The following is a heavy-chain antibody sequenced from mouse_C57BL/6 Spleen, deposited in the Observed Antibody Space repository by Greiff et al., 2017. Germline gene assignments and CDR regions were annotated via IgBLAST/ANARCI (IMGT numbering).Heavy chain of an antibody. J-gene: IGHJ4*01. CDR1: GFTFSSYT. CDR3: ARHTTGSHLED. CDR2: ISGGGGNT. Sequence: EVKLVESGGGLVKPGGSLKLSCAASGFTFSSYTMSWVRQTPGKRLEWVATISGGGGNTYYPDSVKGRCTISRDNAKTTLYLQMSSLRSEDTALYCCARHTTGSHLEDWGHGTSVTVS. D-gene: IGHD4-1*02. V-gene: IGHV5-9*01.